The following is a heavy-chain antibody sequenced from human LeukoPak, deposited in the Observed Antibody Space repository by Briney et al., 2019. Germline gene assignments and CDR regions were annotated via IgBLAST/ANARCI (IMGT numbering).Heavy chain of an antibody. D-gene: IGHD3-22*01. CDR1: GFTFDDYA. V-gene: IGHV3-9*01. J-gene: IGHJ4*02. CDR2: ISWNSGSI. CDR3: AKDGRYDSSGYGYIDY. Sequence: GRSLRLSCAASGFTFDDYAMPWVRQAPGKGLEWVSGISWNSGSIGYADSVKGRFTISRDNAKNSLYLQMSSLRAEDTALYYCAKDGRYDSSGYGYIDYWGQGTLVTVSS.